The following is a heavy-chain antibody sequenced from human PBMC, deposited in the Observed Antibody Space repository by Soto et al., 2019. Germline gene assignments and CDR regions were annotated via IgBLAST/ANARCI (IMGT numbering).Heavy chain of an antibody. CDR1: GGSFSGYY. Sequence: SETLSLTCAVYGGSFSGYYWSWIRQPPGKGLEWIGEINHSGSTNYNPSLKSRVTISVDTSKNQFSLKLSSVTAADTAVYYCASGGYCSSTSCYDLGYYYYYMDVWGKGTTVTVS. D-gene: IGHD2-2*01. CDR3: ASGGYCSSTSCYDLGYYYYYMDV. J-gene: IGHJ6*03. CDR2: INHSGST. V-gene: IGHV4-34*01.